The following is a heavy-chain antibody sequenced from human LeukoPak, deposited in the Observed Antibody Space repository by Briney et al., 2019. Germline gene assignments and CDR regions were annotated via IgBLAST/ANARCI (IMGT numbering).Heavy chain of an antibody. J-gene: IGHJ4*02. CDR2: ISGSSIYT. CDR1: GFTFSSYA. V-gene: IGHV3-23*01. CDR3: AKSYYYDSSGYYYY. D-gene: IGHD3-22*01. Sequence: GGSLRLSCAASGFTFSSYALSWVRQAPGKGLEWVSAISGSSIYTYYADSVKGRFTISRDNSKNTLYLQMNSLRAEDTAVYYCAKSYYYDSSGYYYYWGQGTLVTVSS.